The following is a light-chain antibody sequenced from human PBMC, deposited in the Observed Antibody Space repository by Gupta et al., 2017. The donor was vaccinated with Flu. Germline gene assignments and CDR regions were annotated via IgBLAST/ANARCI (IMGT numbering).Light chain of an antibody. J-gene: IGLJ2*01. CDR3: SSYTGSSTL. Sequence: GTSQPLRPFKSAAWDQQHPCIATKLIIVEVNNRPSGVSNRFSGSKSGNTASLTISGLQAEDEAHYYCSSYTGSSTLFGGGTKLTVL. V-gene: IGLV2-14*01. CDR1: SQPLRPFKS. CDR2: EVN.